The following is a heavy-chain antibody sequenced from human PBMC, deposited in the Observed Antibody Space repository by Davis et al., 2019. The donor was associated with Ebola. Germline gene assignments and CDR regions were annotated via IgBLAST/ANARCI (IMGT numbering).Heavy chain of an antibody. J-gene: IGHJ5*02. CDR1: AGTFISYA. D-gene: IGHD6-19*01. CDR3: ARGKTVAGTRGLSWFDP. Sequence: SVKVSCKASAGTFISYAISWVRQAPGQGLEWMGRIIPVLGIANYAQKFQPRVTITRDTSASTAYMELTSLRFEDTAVFYCARGKTVAGTRGLSWFDPWGPGTLVTVSS. CDR2: IIPVLGIA. V-gene: IGHV1-69*04.